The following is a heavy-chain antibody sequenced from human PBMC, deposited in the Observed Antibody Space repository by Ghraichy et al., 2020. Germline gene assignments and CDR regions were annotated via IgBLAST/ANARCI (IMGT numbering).Heavy chain of an antibody. CDR3: AKGYGMDV. J-gene: IGHJ6*02. Sequence: GEYLNISCAASGFTFSNYAMNWVRQAPGKGLEWVSGIIGDGGTTFHADSVRGRFTISRDNSKNTLYLQMNSLRVEDTAVYYCAKGYGMDVWGQGTTVTVSS. CDR1: GFTFSNYA. CDR2: IIGDGGTT. V-gene: IGHV3-23*01. D-gene: IGHD2-15*01.